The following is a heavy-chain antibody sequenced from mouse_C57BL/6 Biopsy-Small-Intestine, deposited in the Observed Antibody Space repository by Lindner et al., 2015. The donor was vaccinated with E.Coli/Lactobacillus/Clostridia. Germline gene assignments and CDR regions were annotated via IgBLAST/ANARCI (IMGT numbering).Heavy chain of an antibody. V-gene: IGHV1-9*01. CDR1: GYTFTGYW. CDR2: ILPGSGST. D-gene: IGHD2-5*01. CDR3: ARFPYYSNPYAMDY. Sequence: VQLQESGADLMKPGASVKLSCKAAGYTFTGYWIEWVKQRPGHGLEWIGEILPGSGSTNYNGKFKGKATFTADTSSNTVYMQLSSLTTEDSAIYYCARFPYYSNPYAMDYWGQGASVTVSS. J-gene: IGHJ4*01.